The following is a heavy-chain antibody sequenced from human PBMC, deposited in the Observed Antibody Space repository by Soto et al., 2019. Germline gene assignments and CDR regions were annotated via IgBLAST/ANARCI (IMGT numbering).Heavy chain of an antibody. CDR3: ARDWEFGY. J-gene: IGHJ4*02. Sequence: ASVKVSCKASGYTFSSYYTHWVRQAPGQGLEWMGVINPSGDSTGYAQKFQGRVTITRDTSTSTLFMELSSLRSEDTAVYFCARDWEFGYWGQGSLVTVSS. D-gene: IGHD1-26*01. CDR1: GYTFSSYY. CDR2: INPSGDST. V-gene: IGHV1-46*01.